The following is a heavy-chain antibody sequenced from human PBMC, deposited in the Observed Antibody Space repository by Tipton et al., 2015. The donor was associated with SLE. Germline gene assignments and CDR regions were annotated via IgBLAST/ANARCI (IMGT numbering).Heavy chain of an antibody. Sequence: TLSLTCTGSGGSISSSSYYWGWIRQPPGKGLEWIGSIYYSGSTYYNPSLKSRVTISVDTSKNQFSLKLSSVTAADTAVYYCARALSSLLFDYWGQGTLVTVST. V-gene: IGHV4-39*07. D-gene: IGHD6-6*01. CDR1: GGSISSSSYY. CDR3: ARALSSLLFDY. CDR2: IYYSGST. J-gene: IGHJ4*02.